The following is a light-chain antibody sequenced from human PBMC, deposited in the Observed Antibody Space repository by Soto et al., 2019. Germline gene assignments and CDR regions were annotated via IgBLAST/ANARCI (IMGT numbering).Light chain of an antibody. CDR1: QGIRND. V-gene: IGKV1-6*01. CDR2: AAS. CDR3: QQYYGPPT. J-gene: IGKJ5*01. Sequence: AIPINQNTSSLSASVGDRVTITCRASQGIRNDLGWYQQKPGKAAKLLIYAASTLQSGVPSRFSGSGSGTDFTLTISCLQSEDFATYYCQQYYGPPTFGQGTRLEIK.